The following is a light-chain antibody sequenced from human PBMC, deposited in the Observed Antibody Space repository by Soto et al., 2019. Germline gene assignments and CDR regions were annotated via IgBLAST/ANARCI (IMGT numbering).Light chain of an antibody. CDR3: QSYDSSLSGSV. V-gene: IGLV1-40*01. Sequence: QSVLTQPPSVSGAPGQRVTISCTGSRSNIGAGNDVHWYLQLPGTAPKLLIYGNNNRPSGVPDRFSGSKSGTSASLAITGLQAEDEADYYCQSYDSSLSGSVFGGGTKVTVL. CDR2: GNN. CDR1: RSNIGAGND. J-gene: IGLJ2*01.